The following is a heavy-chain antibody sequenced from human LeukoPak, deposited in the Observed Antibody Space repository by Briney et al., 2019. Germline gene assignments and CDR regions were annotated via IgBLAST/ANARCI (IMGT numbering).Heavy chain of an antibody. D-gene: IGHD3-22*01. J-gene: IGHJ4*02. V-gene: IGHV3-23*01. Sequence: GGSLRLSCAASGFTFSSYAMSWVRQAPGKGLEWVSVISGSGGTTFYTDSVKGRFTISRDNSKNTLYLQMNSLRAEDTAVYYCAKDRAYYSDSSGYYLVRAYDYWGQGTLVTVSS. CDR3: AKDRAYYSDSSGYYLVRAYDY. CDR2: ISGSGGTT. CDR1: GFTFSSYA.